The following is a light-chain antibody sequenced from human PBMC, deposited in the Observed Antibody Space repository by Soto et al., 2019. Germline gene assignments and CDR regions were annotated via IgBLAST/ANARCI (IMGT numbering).Light chain of an antibody. J-gene: IGLJ2*01. CDR2: DVS. CDR1: SSDVGGYNY. V-gene: IGLV2-14*01. Sequence: QSAPTQPASVTGSPGQSITISCTGTSSDVGGYNYVSWYQQRPGKAPKIIIYDVSYRPSGVSNRFSGSKSGNTASLTISGLQAEDEADYYCISYTSSSTVIFGGGTKLTVL. CDR3: ISYTSSSTVI.